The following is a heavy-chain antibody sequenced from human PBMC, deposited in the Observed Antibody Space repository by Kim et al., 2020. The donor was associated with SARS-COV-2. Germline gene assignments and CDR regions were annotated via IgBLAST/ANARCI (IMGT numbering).Heavy chain of an antibody. D-gene: IGHD3-3*01. Sequence: SETLSLTCTVSGGSISSGSYYWSCIRQHQGLGLEWVGYNDYSGSTYYNPYLRSTVTIDVYTNKIHFSLSPSSATAADMAFYYCGRVGRIWIFGVVCFAF. CDR3: GRVGRIWIFGVVCFAF. CDR2: NDYSGST. V-gene: IGHV4-31*01. CDR1: GGSISSGSYY. J-gene: IGHJ3*01.